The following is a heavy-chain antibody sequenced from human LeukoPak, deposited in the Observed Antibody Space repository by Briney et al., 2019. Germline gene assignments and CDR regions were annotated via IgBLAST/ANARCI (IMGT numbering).Heavy chain of an antibody. Sequence: ASVKVSCKASGYTFTCYYLHWVRQAPGQGLERMGCVNPNSGDTNYAQKFQGSVTMTRDTSISTVYMELSRLRSDDTAVYYCARASGSYWWFDSWGQGTLVTVSS. D-gene: IGHD1-26*01. CDR3: ARASGSYWWFDS. V-gene: IGHV1-2*02. CDR1: GYTFTCYY. J-gene: IGHJ5*01. CDR2: VNPNSGDT.